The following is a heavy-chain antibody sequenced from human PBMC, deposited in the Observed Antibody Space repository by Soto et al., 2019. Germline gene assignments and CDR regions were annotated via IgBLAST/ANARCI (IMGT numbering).Heavy chain of an antibody. CDR3: AKSLSAIPGDS. D-gene: IGHD2-2*01. CDR1: GFTFSSYW. Sequence: GGSLRLPCTASGFTFSSYWMSWVRQGPGKGPEWVANIKQDGSEIYYVDSVKGRFTISRDNAKSSLYLQMTSLRAEDTAVYHCAKSLSAIPGDSWGQGTLVTVS. J-gene: IGHJ4*02. V-gene: IGHV3-7*05. CDR2: IKQDGSEI.